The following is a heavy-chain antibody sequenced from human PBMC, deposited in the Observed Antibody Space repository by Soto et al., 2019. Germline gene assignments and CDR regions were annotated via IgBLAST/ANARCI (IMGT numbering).Heavy chain of an antibody. Sequence: PGGSLRLSCAASGFTFDDYAMHWVRQAPGKGLEWVSGISWNSGSIGYADSVKGRFTISRDNAKNSLYLQMNSLRAEDTALYYCAKDEVNYYGSGTLDVWGQGTTVTVSS. J-gene: IGHJ6*02. CDR3: AKDEVNYYGSGTLDV. D-gene: IGHD3-10*01. CDR2: ISWNSGSI. CDR1: GFTFDDYA. V-gene: IGHV3-9*01.